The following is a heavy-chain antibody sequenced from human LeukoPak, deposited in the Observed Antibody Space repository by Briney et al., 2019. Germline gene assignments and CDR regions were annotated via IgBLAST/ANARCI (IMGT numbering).Heavy chain of an antibody. CDR3: AGGNYYHNTRSDY. CDR1: GFPFTSYA. D-gene: IGHD3-22*01. V-gene: IGHV1-3*03. CDR2: VNADNSNT. Sequence: ASVKVSCKASGFPFTSYAIHWVRQAPGQRLEWMGGVNADNSNTKYSQEFQGRVTITRDTSASTAYMDMNSLRSEDMAVYYCAGGNYYHNTRSDYWGQGTLVTVSS. J-gene: IGHJ4*02.